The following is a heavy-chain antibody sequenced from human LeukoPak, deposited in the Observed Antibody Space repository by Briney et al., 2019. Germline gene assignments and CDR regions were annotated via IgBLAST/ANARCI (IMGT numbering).Heavy chain of an antibody. J-gene: IGHJ4*02. Sequence: GGSLRLSCAAAGFSFSAYWMTWVRQAPGTGREWVANINPAGSKTYYVGPVQGRFSISRDNAKNLVYLQMPSLRAEDTAVYHCARFGYVAAVDVWGQGTPVTVSS. D-gene: IGHD3-10*01. CDR1: GFSFSAYW. V-gene: IGHV3-7*01. CDR2: INPAGSKT. CDR3: ARFGYVAAVDV.